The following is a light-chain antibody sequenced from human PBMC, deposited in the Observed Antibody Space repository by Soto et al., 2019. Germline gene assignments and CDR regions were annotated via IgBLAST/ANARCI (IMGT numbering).Light chain of an antibody. CDR3: QQYHSWPPRT. Sequence: EIVLTQSPATLSLSPVERASLSFRASQSVSSYLAWYQQKPGQAPRLLIYGVYTRAPGIPARFSGSGSGTEFTLTISSLQSEDFAVYYCQQYHSWPPRTFGQGTKVDIK. CDR2: GVY. CDR1: QSVSSY. J-gene: IGKJ1*01. V-gene: IGKV3D-15*01.